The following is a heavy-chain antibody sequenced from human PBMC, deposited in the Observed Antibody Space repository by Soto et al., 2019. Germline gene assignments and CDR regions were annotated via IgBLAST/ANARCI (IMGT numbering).Heavy chain of an antibody. D-gene: IGHD3-22*01. Sequence: SVKVSCKASGGTFSSYAISWVRQAPGQGLEWMGGIIPVFGTANYAQKFQGRVTITADESTSTAYMELSSLRSEDTAVYYCAGDGLTPTEPTYGMDVWGQGTTVTVSS. CDR1: GGTFSSYA. V-gene: IGHV1-69*13. CDR2: IIPVFGTA. J-gene: IGHJ6*02. CDR3: AGDGLTPTEPTYGMDV.